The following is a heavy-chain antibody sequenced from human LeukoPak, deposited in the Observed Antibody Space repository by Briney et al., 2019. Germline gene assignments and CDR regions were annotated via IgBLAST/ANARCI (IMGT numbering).Heavy chain of an antibody. Sequence: SETLSLTCTVSGGSISSYYWSWIRQPPGKGLEWIGYIYYSGSTNYNPSLKSRVTISVDTPKNQFSLKLSSVTAADTAVYYCARTVVSNRFDPWGQGTLVTVSS. D-gene: IGHD3-22*01. CDR2: IYYSGST. CDR1: GGSISSYY. CDR3: ARTVVSNRFDP. V-gene: IGHV4-59*01. J-gene: IGHJ5*02.